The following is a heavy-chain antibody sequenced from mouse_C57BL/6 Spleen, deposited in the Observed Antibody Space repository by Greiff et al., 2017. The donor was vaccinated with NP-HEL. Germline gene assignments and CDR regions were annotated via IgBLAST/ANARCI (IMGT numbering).Heavy chain of an antibody. V-gene: IGHV5-17*01. Sequence: EVQLVESGGGLVKPGGSLKLSCAASGFTFSDYGMHWVRQAPEKGLEWVAYISSGSSTIYYADTVKGGFTISRDNSKNTLFLQMTSLRSEATAMYYCAMGPYYFDYWGQGTTLTVSS. CDR3: AMGPYYFDY. CDR2: ISSGSSTI. CDR1: GFTFSDYG. J-gene: IGHJ2*01.